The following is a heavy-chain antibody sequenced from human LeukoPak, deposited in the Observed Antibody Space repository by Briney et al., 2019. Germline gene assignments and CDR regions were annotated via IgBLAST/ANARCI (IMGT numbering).Heavy chain of an antibody. CDR1: GGSISSYQ. D-gene: IGHD2-8*02. CDR2: ISYSGFT. J-gene: IGHJ4*02. CDR3: AGHHPHNTVDF. Sequence: SETLSLTCTVSGGSISSYQWSWIRQPPGKGLEWIGYISYSGFTNYNPSLKSRVTISLDTSKNQFSLKLTSVTAADTAVYYCAGHHPHNTVDFWGQGTLVTVSS. V-gene: IGHV4-59*08.